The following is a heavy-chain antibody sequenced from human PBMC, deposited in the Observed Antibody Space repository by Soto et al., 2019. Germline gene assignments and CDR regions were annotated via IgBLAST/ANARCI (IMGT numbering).Heavy chain of an antibody. Sequence: SETLSLTCTVSGGSVSSGSYYWSWIRQPPGKGLEWIGYMYNSGSTNYNSSLKSRVIISVDTSKNQFSLKLSSVTAADTAVYYCARVSSGWYYFDCWGQGTLVTVSS. CDR2: MYNSGST. V-gene: IGHV4-61*01. CDR1: GGSVSSGSYY. D-gene: IGHD6-19*01. CDR3: ARVSSGWYYFDC. J-gene: IGHJ4*02.